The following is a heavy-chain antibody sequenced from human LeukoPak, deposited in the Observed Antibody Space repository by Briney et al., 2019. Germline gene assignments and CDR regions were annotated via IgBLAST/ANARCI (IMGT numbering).Heavy chain of an antibody. Sequence: SETLSLTCTVSGGSISSYYWSWIRQPPGKGLEWIGYIYYSGSTNYNPSLKSRVTISVDTSKNQFSLKLSSVTAADTAVYYCAXSGXYGYYFDYWGQGTLVTVSS. CDR2: IYYSGST. CDR1: GGSISSYY. D-gene: IGHD3-22*01. J-gene: IGHJ4*02. CDR3: AXSGXYGYYFDY. V-gene: IGHV4-59*01.